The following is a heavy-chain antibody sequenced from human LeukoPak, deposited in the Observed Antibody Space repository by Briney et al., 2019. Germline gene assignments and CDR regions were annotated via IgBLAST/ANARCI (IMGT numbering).Heavy chain of an antibody. CDR2: IYYSGST. CDR1: GGSISSYY. Sequence: SETLSLTCAVSGGSISSYYWSWIRQPPGKGLEWIGYIYYSGSTNYNPSLESRVTISVDTSKNQSSLKLSSVTAADTAVYYCARAPPYPVANWFDPWGQGTLVTVSS. CDR3: ARAPPYPVANWFDP. J-gene: IGHJ5*02. V-gene: IGHV4-59*01. D-gene: IGHD5-12*01.